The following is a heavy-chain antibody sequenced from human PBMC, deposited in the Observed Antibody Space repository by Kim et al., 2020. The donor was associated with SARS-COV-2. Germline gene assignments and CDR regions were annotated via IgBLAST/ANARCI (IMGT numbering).Heavy chain of an antibody. CDR1: GNSFTSYW. J-gene: IGHJ4*02. CDR2: IYPGDSET. CDR3: ARLVGIEAAGDYLDY. V-gene: IGHV5-51*01. D-gene: IGHD6-13*01. Sequence: GESLKISCKGSGNSFTSYWIGWVRQKPGKGLEWMGVIYPGDSETRYSPSFQGQVTISVDRSITTAYLQWSSLKASDTAMYYCARLVGIEAAGDYLDYWGQGTLVTVSS.